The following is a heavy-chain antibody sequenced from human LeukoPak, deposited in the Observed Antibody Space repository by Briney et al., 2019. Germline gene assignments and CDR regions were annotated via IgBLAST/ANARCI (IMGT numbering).Heavy chain of an antibody. D-gene: IGHD3-3*01. CDR3: ARGSHDFWSGYRIYWFDP. Sequence: SETLSLTCTVSGGSISSGDYYWSWIRQPPGKGLEWIVYLYYSGSTYYNPSLQSRVTISVDTSKNQFSLKLSSVTAADTAVYYCARGSHDFWSGYRIYWFDPWGQGTLVTVSS. V-gene: IGHV4-30-4*08. J-gene: IGHJ5*02. CDR1: GGSISSGDYY. CDR2: LYYSGST.